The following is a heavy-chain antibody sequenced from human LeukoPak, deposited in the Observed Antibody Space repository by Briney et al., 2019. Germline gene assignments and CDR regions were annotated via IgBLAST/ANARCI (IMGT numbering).Heavy chain of an antibody. Sequence: GRSLRPSCAASGSTFTSYAMHWVRQAPGKGLEYVSAIIGNGGSTYYANSVKGRFTITRDNSKNTLYLQMGSLRAEDMAVYYCARAPGGRYYVYDYWGQGTLVTVSS. CDR1: GSTFTSYA. CDR2: IIGNGGST. D-gene: IGHD1-26*01. V-gene: IGHV3-64*01. CDR3: ARAPGGRYYVYDY. J-gene: IGHJ4*02.